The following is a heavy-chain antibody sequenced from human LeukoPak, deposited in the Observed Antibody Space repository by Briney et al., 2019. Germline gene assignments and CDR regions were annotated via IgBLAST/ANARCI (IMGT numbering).Heavy chain of an antibody. CDR2: TYYRSKWKN. CDR1: GDSVSSNSAA. D-gene: IGHD3-16*01. Sequence: SQTLSLTCAISGDSVSSNSAAWSWIRQSPSRGLEWLGRTYYRSKWKNDYAVSVKSRITINPDTSKNQFSLRLDSVTPEDTAVYYCVRGLWYSGMDLWGQGTTVTVSS. CDR3: VRGLWYSGMDL. V-gene: IGHV6-1*01. J-gene: IGHJ6*02.